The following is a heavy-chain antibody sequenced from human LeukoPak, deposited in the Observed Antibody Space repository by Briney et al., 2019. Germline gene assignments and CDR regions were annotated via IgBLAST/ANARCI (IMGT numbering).Heavy chain of an antibody. CDR1: GGSISSYS. D-gene: IGHD1-26*01. V-gene: IGHV4-59*01. CDR2: VYHSGSI. Sequence: SETLSLTCTVSGGSISSYSWNWIRQSPGKGLEWIGRVYHSGSINYNPSLKSRVTISVDTSKNQFSLNLSSVTAADTAVYYCVTSYGGYVLDYWGQGPLVIVPS. J-gene: IGHJ4*02. CDR3: VTSYGGYVLDY.